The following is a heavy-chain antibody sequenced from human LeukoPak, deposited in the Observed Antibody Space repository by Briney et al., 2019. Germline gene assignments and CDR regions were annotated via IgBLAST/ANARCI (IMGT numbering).Heavy chain of an antibody. V-gene: IGHV4-39*07. CDR2: IYYSGST. J-gene: IGHJ3*02. CDR3: VRDVGTSDAFDI. CDR1: GGSISSSSYY. Sequence: SETLSLTCTVSGGSISSSSYYWGWIRQPPGKGLEWIGSIYYSGSTYYNPSLKSRVTISVDTSKNQFSLKLSSVTAADTAVYYCVRDVGTSDAFDIWGQGTMVIASS. D-gene: IGHD1-1*01.